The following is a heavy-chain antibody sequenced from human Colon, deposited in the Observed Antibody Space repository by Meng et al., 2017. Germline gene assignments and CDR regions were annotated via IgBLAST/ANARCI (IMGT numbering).Heavy chain of an antibody. V-gene: IGHV4-61*01. D-gene: IGHD1-26*01. J-gene: IGHJ4*02. CDR3: AGGPWEFDY. CDR1: GASGSSGNHY. CDR2: VDYSGST. Sequence: VSLQESGPGLVKVSEPLSLTCTVSGASGSSGNHYWSWNRQPPGKGLEHIAHVDYSGSTHYNPSLKSRVTMSVDTSKKQLSLKLSSVTAADTAVYYCAGGPWEFDYWGQGTLVTVSS.